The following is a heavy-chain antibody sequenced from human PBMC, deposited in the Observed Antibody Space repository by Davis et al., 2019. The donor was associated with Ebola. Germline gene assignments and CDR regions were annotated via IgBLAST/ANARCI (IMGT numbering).Heavy chain of an antibody. CDR2: IYYNGRT. CDR3: ARVRSGRYYQIDY. CDR1: GDSVSSGSYY. D-gene: IGHD1-26*01. J-gene: IGHJ4*02. Sequence: PSETLSLTCTVSGDSVSSGSYYWSWIRLPPGKGLEYIGYIYYNGRTNSNTSLKSRVTISVDTSKNQFSLRMNSVTAADTAVYYCARVRSGRYYQIDYWGQGTLVTVSS. V-gene: IGHV4-61*01.